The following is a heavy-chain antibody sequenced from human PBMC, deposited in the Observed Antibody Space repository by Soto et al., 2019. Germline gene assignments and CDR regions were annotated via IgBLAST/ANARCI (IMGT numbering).Heavy chain of an antibody. CDR2: ISGSSDNI. D-gene: IGHD2-2*01. J-gene: IGHJ5*02. CDR3: VRDSARIVVVPRVDGDNWFDP. V-gene: IGHV3-48*03. Sequence: GGSLRLSCVASGFTFSSFEMSWIRQAPGKGLEWVSFISGSSDNIKYADSVKGRFTISRDNAKNSLYLQMNSLRAEDTAVYYCVRDSARIVVVPRVDGDNWFDPWGQGTLVTVSS. CDR1: GFTFSSFE.